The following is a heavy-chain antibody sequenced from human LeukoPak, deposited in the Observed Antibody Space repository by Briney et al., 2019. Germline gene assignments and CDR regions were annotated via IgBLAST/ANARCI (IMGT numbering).Heavy chain of an antibody. CDR1: GGSISSYY. D-gene: IGHD5-18*01. Sequence: PSETLSLTRTVSGGSISSYYWSWIRQPAGKGLEWIGRIYSSGSTNYNPSLKSRVTMSVDTSKNQFSLKLSSVTAADTAVYYCARVSYPYFFDYWGQGTLVTVSS. V-gene: IGHV4-4*07. J-gene: IGHJ4*02. CDR2: IYSSGST. CDR3: ARVSYPYFFDY.